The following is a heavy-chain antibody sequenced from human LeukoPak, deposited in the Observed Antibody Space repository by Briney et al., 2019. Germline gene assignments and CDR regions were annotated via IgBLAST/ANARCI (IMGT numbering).Heavy chain of an antibody. CDR3: ARGGSGSYLVAY. CDR1: GHTFTSYA. CDR2: INAGNGNT. V-gene: IGHV1-3*01. J-gene: IGHJ4*02. D-gene: IGHD3-10*01. Sequence: ASVKVSCKASGHTFTSYAMHWVRQAPGQRLEWMGWINAGNGNTKYSQKFQGRVTITRDTSASTAYMELSSLRSEDTAVYYCARGGSGSYLVAYWGQGTLVTVSS.